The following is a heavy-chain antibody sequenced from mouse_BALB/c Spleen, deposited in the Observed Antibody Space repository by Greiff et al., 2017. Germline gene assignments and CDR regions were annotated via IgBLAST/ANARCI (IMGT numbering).Heavy chain of an antibody. CDR2: IWWDDDK. D-gene: IGHD4-1*01. J-gene: IGHJ4*01. CDR3: ARRGMGYAMDY. CDR1: GFSLSTSGMG. Sequence: QVTLKVSGPGLLKPSQTLRLTCSFSGFSLSTSGMGVVWIRQPSGKGLEWLVNIWWDDDKYYNPSLKSQLTISKDTSRNQIFLKITSVDTADNATSYYARRGMGYAMDYWGQGTSVTVSS. V-gene: IGHV8-8*01.